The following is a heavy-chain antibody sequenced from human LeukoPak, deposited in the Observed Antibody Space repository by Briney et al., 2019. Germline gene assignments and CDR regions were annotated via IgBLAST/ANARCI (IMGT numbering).Heavy chain of an antibody. CDR3: ARVETPVSGMGV. D-gene: IGHD1-1*01. CDR2: IIPILGVV. Sequence: ASVKVSCKASGDTSNTYAFNWVRQAPGQGLEWMGRIIPILGVVNYAQRFHDRVTFTADKSTSTAYMEMSSLRSEDTAMYYCARVETPVSGMGVWGQGTTVTVSS. J-gene: IGHJ6*02. CDR1: GDTSNTYA. V-gene: IGHV1-69*04.